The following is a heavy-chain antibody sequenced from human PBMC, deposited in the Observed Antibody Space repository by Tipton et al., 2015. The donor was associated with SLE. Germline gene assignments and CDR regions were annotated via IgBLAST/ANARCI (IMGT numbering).Heavy chain of an antibody. D-gene: IGHD1-20*01. V-gene: IGHV4-38-2*02. J-gene: IGHJ5*02. CDR2: IYHSGTT. CDR3: ARFQGNWNWFDP. CDR1: GYSISTAYY. Sequence: TLSLTCTVSGYSISTAYYWGWIRQPPGKGLEWIGSIYHSGTTFYSPSLESRVTMSVDTSTNHFSLKLSSVTAADTAVYYCARFQGNWNWFDPWGQGTLVTVSS.